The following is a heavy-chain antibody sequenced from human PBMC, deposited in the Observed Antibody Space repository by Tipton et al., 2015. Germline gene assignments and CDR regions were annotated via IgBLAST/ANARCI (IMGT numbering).Heavy chain of an antibody. Sequence: GLVKPSQTLSLTCGISGDSVSSNTATWNWIRQSPSRGLEWPGRTYYRSKWYNDYAESVKGRITINADTSKNQFSLQLNSVTPEDTAVYYCARRNSGSYYPYYYGMDVWGQGTTVTVSS. CDR1: GDSVSSNTAT. V-gene: IGHV6-1*01. J-gene: IGHJ6*02. D-gene: IGHD1-26*01. CDR3: ARRNSGSYYPYYYGMDV. CDR2: TYYRSKWYN.